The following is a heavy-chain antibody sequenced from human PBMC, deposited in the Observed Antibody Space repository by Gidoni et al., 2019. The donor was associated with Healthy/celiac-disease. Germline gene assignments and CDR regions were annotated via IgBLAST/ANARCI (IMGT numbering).Heavy chain of an antibody. J-gene: IGHJ5*02. Sequence: QVQLQQWGAGLLKPSETLSLTCAVYGGSFSGYYWSWIRQPPGKGLEWIGEINHSGSTNYNPSLKSRVTISVDTSKNQFSLKLSSVTAADTAVYYCARGGRWLRPYNWFDPWGQGTLVTVSS. CDR2: INHSGST. CDR1: GGSFSGYY. D-gene: IGHD5-12*01. CDR3: ARGGRWLRPYNWFDP. V-gene: IGHV4-34*01.